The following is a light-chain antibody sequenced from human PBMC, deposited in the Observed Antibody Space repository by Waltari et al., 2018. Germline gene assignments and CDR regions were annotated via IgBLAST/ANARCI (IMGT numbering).Light chain of an antibody. J-gene: IGLJ1*01. Sequence: QSALTQPASVSASPGQSITVSCSGSISDIGLFKVVSWFQQYPGKPPRPIIYEVNKSPPGISYRFSATKSGNVASLTISGLQADDEADYYCCSFTSSSTYVFGSGTTVTVL. V-gene: IGLV2-23*02. CDR2: EVN. CDR3: CSFTSSSTYV. CDR1: ISDIGLFKV.